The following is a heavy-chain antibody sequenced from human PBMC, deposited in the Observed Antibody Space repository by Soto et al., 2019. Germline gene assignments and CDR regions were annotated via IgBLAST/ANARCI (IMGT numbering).Heavy chain of an antibody. CDR3: VRDSGIASLDF. D-gene: IGHD3-10*01. V-gene: IGHV3-30*03. CDR1: AFTFSSYG. J-gene: IGHJ4*02. Sequence: QVQLVESGGGVVQPGRSLRLSCAASAFTFSSYGMHWIRQAPGKGLDWVAVISYDGSNAEYADPVKGRFTISRDSSMNILSLQMNSLRFDDTAMYYCVRDSGIASLDFWGRGTLVTVSS. CDR2: ISYDGSNA.